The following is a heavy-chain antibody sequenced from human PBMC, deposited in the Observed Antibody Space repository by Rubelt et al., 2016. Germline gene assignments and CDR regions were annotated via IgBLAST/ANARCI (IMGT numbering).Heavy chain of an antibody. V-gene: IGHV3-30*04. J-gene: IGHJ4*02. CDR3: ARGGRRSYYGSGIYYVDY. D-gene: IGHD3-10*01. Sequence: AMHWVRQAPGKGLEWVAIISYDGTNKYCADSVKGRFTISRDNAKNSLYLQMNSLRAEDTAVYYCARGGRRSYYGSGIYYVDYWGQGTLVTVSS. CDR2: ISYDGTNK. CDR1: A.